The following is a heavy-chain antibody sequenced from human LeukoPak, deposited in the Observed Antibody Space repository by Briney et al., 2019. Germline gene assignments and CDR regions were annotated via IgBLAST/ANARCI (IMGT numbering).Heavy chain of an antibody. Sequence: ASVKVSCKVPGYTLTELSMHWVRQAPGKGLEWMGGFDPEDGETIYAQKFQGRVTMTEDTSTDTAYMELSSLRSEDTAVYYCATSLTIAARPPYYYGMDVWGQGTTVTVSS. V-gene: IGHV1-24*01. CDR2: FDPEDGET. J-gene: IGHJ6*02. CDR1: GYTLTELS. D-gene: IGHD6-6*01. CDR3: ATSLTIAARPPYYYGMDV.